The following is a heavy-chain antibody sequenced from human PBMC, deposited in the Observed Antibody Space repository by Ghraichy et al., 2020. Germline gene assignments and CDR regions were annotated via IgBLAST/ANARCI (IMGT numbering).Heavy chain of an antibody. CDR2: IKGDGSEK. CDR1: GFIFSNYW. J-gene: IGHJ4*02. CDR3: ARDDVGTYYKY. D-gene: IGHD2-8*01. Sequence: GGSLRLSCEASGFIFSNYWMTWVRQAPGKGLEWVANIKGDGSEKKYVDSVKGRFTIARDNAKNYLYLEMNSLSVEDTAVYYCARDDVGTYYKYWGQGILVTV. V-gene: IGHV3-7*03.